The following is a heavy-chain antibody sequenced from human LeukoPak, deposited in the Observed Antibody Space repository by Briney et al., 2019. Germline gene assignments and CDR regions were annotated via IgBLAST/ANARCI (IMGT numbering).Heavy chain of an antibody. CDR3: ARAYDWSYYYYMDV. CDR1: GFTFSTYS. Sequence: GGSLRLSCAASGFTFSTYSMNWVRQAPGKGLEWVSYISSSSSTIYYADSVKGRFTISRDNAKNSVYLQMKSLRAEDTAVYYCARAYDWSYYYYMDVWGKGTTVTVSS. D-gene: IGHD3-16*01. J-gene: IGHJ6*03. V-gene: IGHV3-48*04. CDR2: ISSSSSTI.